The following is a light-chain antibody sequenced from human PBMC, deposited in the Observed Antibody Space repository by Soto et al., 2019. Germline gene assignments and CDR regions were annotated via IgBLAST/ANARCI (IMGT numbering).Light chain of an antibody. V-gene: IGKV3-20*01. CDR2: GAS. J-gene: IGKJ1*01. Sequence: EIVLTRSPGTLSLSPGERATLSCRASQSVSSSYLAWYQQKPGQAPRLLIYGASSRATGIPDRFSGSGSGTDFTLTISRLEPEDFAVYYCQQYGSSPWMFGQGTKVDIK. CDR3: QQYGSSPWM. CDR1: QSVSSSY.